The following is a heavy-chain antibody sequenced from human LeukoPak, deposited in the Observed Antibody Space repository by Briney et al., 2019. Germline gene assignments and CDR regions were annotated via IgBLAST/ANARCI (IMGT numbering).Heavy chain of an antibody. Sequence: PSETLSLTCTVSGGSISSSSYYWGWIRQPPGKGLEWIGYIYYSGSTNYNPSLKSRVTISVDTSKNQFSLKLSSVTAADTAVYYCAREGCGGDCYGSSAFDIWGQGTMVTVSS. D-gene: IGHD2-21*02. V-gene: IGHV4-61*01. J-gene: IGHJ3*02. CDR1: GGSISSSSYY. CDR2: IYYSGST. CDR3: AREGCGGDCYGSSAFDI.